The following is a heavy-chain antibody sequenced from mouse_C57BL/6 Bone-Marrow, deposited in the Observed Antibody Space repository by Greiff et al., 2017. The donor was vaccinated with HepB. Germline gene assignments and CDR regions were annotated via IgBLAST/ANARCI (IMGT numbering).Heavy chain of an antibody. CDR2: IDPSDSYT. Sequence: QVQLQQPGAELVKPGASVKLSCKASGYTFTSYWMQWVKQRPGQGLEWIGEIDPSDSYTNYNQKFKGKATLTVDTSSSTAYMQLSSLTSEDSAVYYCARLRRTGNYAMDYWGQGTSVTVSS. D-gene: IGHD2-12*01. CDR1: GYTFTSYW. CDR3: ARLRRTGNYAMDY. V-gene: IGHV1-50*01. J-gene: IGHJ4*01.